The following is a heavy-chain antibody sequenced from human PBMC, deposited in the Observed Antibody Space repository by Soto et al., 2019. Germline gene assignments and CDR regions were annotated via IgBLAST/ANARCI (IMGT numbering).Heavy chain of an antibody. D-gene: IGHD3-10*01. CDR1: GGSISSSSYY. J-gene: IGHJ2*01. Sequence: QLQLQESGPGLVKPSETLSLTCTVSGGSISSSSYYWGWIRQPPGKGLEWIGSIYYSGSTYYNPSLKSRVTISVDTYKNQFSLKLSSVTAADTAVYYCARQSTMVRGVGGWYFDLWGRGTLVTVSS. V-gene: IGHV4-39*01. CDR3: ARQSTMVRGVGGWYFDL. CDR2: IYYSGST.